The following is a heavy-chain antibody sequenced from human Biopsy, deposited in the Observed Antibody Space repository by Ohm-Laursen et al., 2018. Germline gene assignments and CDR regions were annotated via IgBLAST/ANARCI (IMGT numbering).Heavy chain of an antibody. CDR1: GFIFSSYG. J-gene: IGHJ4*02. V-gene: IGHV3-33*03. D-gene: IGHD2-15*01. Sequence: SLRLSCVASGFIFSSYGIHWVRQAPGKGLDWVAVIWFDGTKKYYADSVKGRFTISRDDSKNTVYLQMDSLRGEDTAVYFCARGSGSGFYFDQWGQGTLVTVSS. CDR2: IWFDGTKK. CDR3: ARGSGSGFYFDQ.